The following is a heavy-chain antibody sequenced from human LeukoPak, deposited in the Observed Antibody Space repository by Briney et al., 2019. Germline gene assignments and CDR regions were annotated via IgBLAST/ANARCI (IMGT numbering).Heavy chain of an antibody. CDR1: GYTFTSYD. CDR2: MNPNSGNT. D-gene: IGHD3-10*01. V-gene: IGHV1-8*02. Sequence: ASVKVSCKASGYTFTSYDINWVRQATGQGLEWMGWMNPNSGNTDYAQKFQGRVTMTRDTSISTAYMELSRLRSDDTAVYYCARFRIGAYYFDYWGQGTLVTVSS. J-gene: IGHJ4*02. CDR3: ARFRIGAYYFDY.